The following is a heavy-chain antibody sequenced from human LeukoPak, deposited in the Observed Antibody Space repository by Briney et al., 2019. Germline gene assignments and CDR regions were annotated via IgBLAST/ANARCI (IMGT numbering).Heavy chain of an antibody. D-gene: IGHD6-13*01. V-gene: IGHV3-64*01. CDR1: GFTFSNYA. CDR2: ISSNGGNT. J-gene: IGHJ3*02. Sequence: GGSLRLSCAASGFTFSNYAMHWVRQAPGKGLEYVSAISSNGGNTYYANSVKGRFTISRDNSKNTLYLQMGSLRAEDMAVYYCARVYSSSWYDAFDIWGQGTMVTVSS. CDR3: ARVYSSSWYDAFDI.